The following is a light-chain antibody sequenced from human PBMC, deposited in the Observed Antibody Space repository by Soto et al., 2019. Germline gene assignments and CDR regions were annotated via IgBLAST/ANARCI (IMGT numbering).Light chain of an antibody. Sequence: QSVLTQPPSASGTPGQRVTISCSGSGSNIGSNYVFWYQHLPGTAPKLLIYSHNLRPSGVPDRFSGSTSGTSASLAITGLQAEDEADYYCQTFDSSLTISWVFGGGTKLTVL. CDR3: QTFDSSLTISWV. CDR1: GSNIGSNY. CDR2: SHN. J-gene: IGLJ3*02. V-gene: IGLV1-47*02.